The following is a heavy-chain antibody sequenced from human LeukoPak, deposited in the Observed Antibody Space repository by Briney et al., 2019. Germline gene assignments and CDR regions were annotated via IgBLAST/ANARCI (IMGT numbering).Heavy chain of an antibody. CDR1: GFTFSSCG. J-gene: IGHJ4*02. CDR2: ISYDGSNK. Sequence: PGGSLRLSCAASGFTFSSCGMHWVRQDPGKGLEWVGVISYDGSNKYYADSVKGRFTISRDNSKNTLYLQMNSLRAEDTAVYYCAKDSLGDRYFDWLPHDYWGQGTLVTVSS. V-gene: IGHV3-30*18. CDR3: AKDSLGDRYFDWLPHDY. D-gene: IGHD3-9*01.